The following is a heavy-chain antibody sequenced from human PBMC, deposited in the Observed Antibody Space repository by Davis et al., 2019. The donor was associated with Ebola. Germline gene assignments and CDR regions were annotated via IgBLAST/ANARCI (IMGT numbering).Heavy chain of an antibody. CDR1: GGSFSGYY. Sequence: SETLSLTCAVYGGSFSGYYWSWIRQPPGKGLEWIGEINHSGSTNYNPSLKSRVTISVDTSKNQFSLKLSSVTATDTAVYYCARAWYSSSWYVPIWGQGTTVTVSS. D-gene: IGHD6-13*01. J-gene: IGHJ6*02. V-gene: IGHV4-34*01. CDR2: INHSGST. CDR3: ARAWYSSSWYVPI.